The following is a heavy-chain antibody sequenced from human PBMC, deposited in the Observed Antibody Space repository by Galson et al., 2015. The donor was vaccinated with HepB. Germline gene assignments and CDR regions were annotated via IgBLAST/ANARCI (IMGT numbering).Heavy chain of an antibody. CDR2: IIPIFGTA. CDR3: ARDGVTTGQGMDV. D-gene: IGHD4-17*01. CDR1: GGTFSSYA. Sequence: SVKVSCKASGGTFSSYAISWVRQAPGQGLEWMGGIIPIFGTANYAQKFQGRVTITADKSTSTAYMELSSLRSEDTAVYYCARDGVTTGQGMDVWGQGTTVTVSS. J-gene: IGHJ6*02. V-gene: IGHV1-69*06.